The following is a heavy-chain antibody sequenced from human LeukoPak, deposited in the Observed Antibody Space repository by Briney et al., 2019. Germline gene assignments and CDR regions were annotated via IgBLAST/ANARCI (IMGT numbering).Heavy chain of an antibody. J-gene: IGHJ6*03. CDR2: ISGSGGST. Sequence: PGGSLRLSCAASGFTFSSYAMSWVRQAPGKGLEWVSAISGSGGSTYYADSVKGRFTISRDNSKNTLYLQMNSLRSEDTAVYYCARRGYCSSTSCSPENYYYMDVWGKGTTVTVSS. V-gene: IGHV3-23*01. CDR1: GFTFSSYA. D-gene: IGHD2-2*01. CDR3: ARRGYCSSTSCSPENYYYMDV.